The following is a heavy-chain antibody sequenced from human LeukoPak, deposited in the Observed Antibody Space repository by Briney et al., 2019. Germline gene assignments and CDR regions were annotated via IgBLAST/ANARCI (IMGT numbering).Heavy chain of an antibody. Sequence: GGSLRLSCAASGFSFSGYYMSWVRQAPGKGLEWVSYISGSGGDIYYADSVKGRFTISRDNAKNSLYLQMSSLRADDTAVYYCARGSMGLGAFDIWGQGTMVTVSS. J-gene: IGHJ3*02. CDR1: GFSFSGYY. V-gene: IGHV3-11*04. CDR2: ISGSGGDI. CDR3: ARGSMGLGAFDI.